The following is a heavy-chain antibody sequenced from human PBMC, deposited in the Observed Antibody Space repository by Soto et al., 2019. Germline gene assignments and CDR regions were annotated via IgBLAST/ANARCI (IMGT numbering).Heavy chain of an antibody. J-gene: IGHJ6*02. Sequence: EVQLLESGGGLVQPGGSLRLSCAASGFNFNSHAMTWVRQAPGKGLEWVSTISANIISTYYADSVKGRFTISRDNSKNTLYLRMSSLRVEDTAVYHCARVDTPTVRVGMDVWGQGTTVTVSS. D-gene: IGHD2-15*01. CDR3: ARVDTPTVRVGMDV. CDR1: GFNFNSHA. V-gene: IGHV3-23*01. CDR2: ISANIIST.